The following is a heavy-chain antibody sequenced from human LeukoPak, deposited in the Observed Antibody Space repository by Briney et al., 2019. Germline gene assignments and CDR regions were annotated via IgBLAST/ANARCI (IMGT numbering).Heavy chain of an antibody. CDR3: ARRAGYTSSWYEY. CDR2: IYYSGST. V-gene: IGHV4-61*01. Sequence: PSETLSLTRTVSSGSVNSGSYYWNWTRQPPGKGLEWLGYIYYSGSTNYNPSLKSRVTISVDTAKNQLSLKLTSVTAADTAVYYCARRAGYTSSWYEYWGQGTLVTVSS. CDR1: SGSVNSGSYY. D-gene: IGHD6-13*01. J-gene: IGHJ4*02.